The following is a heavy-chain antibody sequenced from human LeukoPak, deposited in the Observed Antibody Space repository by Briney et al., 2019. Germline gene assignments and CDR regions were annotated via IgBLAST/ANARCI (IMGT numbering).Heavy chain of an antibody. V-gene: IGHV4-34*01. CDR2: INHSGST. CDR3: ARGKRCSSTSCYYYYYYYMDV. Sequence: RTSETLSLTCAVYGGSFSGYYWSWIRQPPGKGLEWIGEINHSGSTNYNPSLKSRVTISVDTSKNQFSLKLSSVTAADTAVYYCARGKRCSSTSCYYYYYYYMDVWGKGTTVTVSS. D-gene: IGHD2-2*01. CDR1: GGSFSGYY. J-gene: IGHJ6*03.